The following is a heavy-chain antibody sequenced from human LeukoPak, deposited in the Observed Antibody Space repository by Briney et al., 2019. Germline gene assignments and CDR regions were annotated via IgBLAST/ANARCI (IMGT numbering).Heavy chain of an antibody. CDR1: GYTFGTHW. J-gene: IGHJ5*02. Sequence: ASVKVSCKASGYTFGTHWMHWVRQAPGQGLEWMAIINPSGDFTSYSQKFQGRVTVTRDMSTRTVYMELSNLRSEDTAVYYCARHPSGRGWLQQGGWFDPWGQGTLVTVSS. D-gene: IGHD5-24*01. V-gene: IGHV1-46*01. CDR3: ARHPSGRGWLQQGGWFDP. CDR2: INPSGDFT.